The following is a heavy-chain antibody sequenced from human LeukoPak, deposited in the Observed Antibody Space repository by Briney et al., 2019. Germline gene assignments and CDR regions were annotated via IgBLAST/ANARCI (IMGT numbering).Heavy chain of an antibody. CDR3: ASIYSSCWYQIYYYYGMDV. J-gene: IGHJ6*02. Sequence: SETLSLTCTVSGGSISSSSYYWGWVRQPPGTGLEWDGSIYYSGSTYYNPSLKSRVTISVDTSKNQFSLKLSSVTAADTAVYYCASIYSSCWYQIYYYYGMDVWGQGTTVTVSS. V-gene: IGHV4-39*01. D-gene: IGHD6-19*01. CDR1: GGSISSSSYY. CDR2: IYYSGST.